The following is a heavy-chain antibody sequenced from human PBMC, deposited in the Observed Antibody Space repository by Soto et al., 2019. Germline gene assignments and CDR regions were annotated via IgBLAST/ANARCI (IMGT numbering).Heavy chain of an antibody. CDR1: GFTFGDYA. CDR2: ITSKRYGGTT. J-gene: IGHJ3*02. D-gene: IGHD2-2*03. V-gene: IGHV3-49*03. CDR3: IRLPPNGYCTRASCPAFGI. Sequence: EVQLVESGGDLVQPGRSLRLSCTASGFTFGDYAMIWFRQAPGKGLEWVGFITSKRYGGTTESAASVKGRFTISRDDSNSIGDLPMHSLKPEVTAIYHCIRLPPNGYCTRASCPAFGIWGQGTMVTVSS.